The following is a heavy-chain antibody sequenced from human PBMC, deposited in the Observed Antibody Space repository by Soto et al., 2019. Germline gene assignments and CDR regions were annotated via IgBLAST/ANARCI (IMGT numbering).Heavy chain of an antibody. Sequence: GSLRLSCAASGFTFSSYAMSWVRQAPGKGLEWVSAISGSGGSTYYADSVKGRFTISRDNSKNTLYLQMNSLRAEDTAVYYCAKDFFGGTTPGDYYYYYMDVWGKGTTVTVSS. CDR3: AKDFFGGTTPGDYYYYYMDV. D-gene: IGHD3-3*01. CDR2: ISGSGGST. J-gene: IGHJ6*03. CDR1: GFTFSSYA. V-gene: IGHV3-23*01.